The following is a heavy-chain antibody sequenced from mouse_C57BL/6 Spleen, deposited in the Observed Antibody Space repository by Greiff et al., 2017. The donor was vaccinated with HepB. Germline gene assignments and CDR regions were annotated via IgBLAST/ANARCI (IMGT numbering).Heavy chain of an antibody. CDR1: GFTFSSYA. J-gene: IGHJ3*01. Sequence: EVKVVESGGGLVKPGGSLKLSCAASGFTFSSYAMSWVRQTPEKRLEWVATISDGGSYTYYPDNVKGRFTISRDNAKNNLYLQMSHLKSEDTAMYYCARDQLRSFAYWGQGTLVTVSA. D-gene: IGHD1-1*01. CDR2: ISDGGSYT. CDR3: ARDQLRSFAY. V-gene: IGHV5-4*01.